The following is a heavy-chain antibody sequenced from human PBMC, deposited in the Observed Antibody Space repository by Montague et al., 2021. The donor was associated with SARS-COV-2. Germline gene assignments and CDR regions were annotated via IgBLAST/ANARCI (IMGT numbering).Heavy chain of an antibody. CDR1: GGSVSSGGYY. D-gene: IGHD6-13*01. CDR3: ARVSLAAAATRSDY. Sequence: SETLSLTCTVSGGSVSSGGYYWSWIRQPPGKVLEWIGYIYYGGSTNYNPSLKSRVTISLDTSKNQFPLKLTSVTAADAAVYYCARVSLAAAATRSDYWDQGTLVTVSS. V-gene: IGHV4-61*08. CDR2: IYYGGST. J-gene: IGHJ4*02.